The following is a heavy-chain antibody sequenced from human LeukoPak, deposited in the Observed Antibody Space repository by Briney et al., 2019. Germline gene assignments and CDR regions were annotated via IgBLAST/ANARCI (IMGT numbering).Heavy chain of an antibody. V-gene: IGHV1-3*01. CDR3: ARATGYDYGGNHFDY. Sequence: VSCXXXGYXXTXYAMHWVRQAPGXRLEWMGWINAGNGNTKYSQKFQGRVTITRDTSASTAYMELSSLRSEDTAVYYCARATGYDYGGNHFDYWGQGTLVTVSS. CDR2: INAGNGNT. CDR1: GYXXTXYA. J-gene: IGHJ4*02. D-gene: IGHD4-23*01.